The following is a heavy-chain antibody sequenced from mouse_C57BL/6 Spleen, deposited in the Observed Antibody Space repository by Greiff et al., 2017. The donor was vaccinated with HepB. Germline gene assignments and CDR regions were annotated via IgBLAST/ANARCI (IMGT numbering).Heavy chain of an antibody. V-gene: IGHV5-17*01. J-gene: IGHJ2*01. CDR1: GFTFSDYG. D-gene: IGHD1-1*01. CDR3: ARGYYGREYFDY. Sequence: DVMLVESGGGLVKPGGSLKLSCAASGFTFSDYGMHWVRQAPEKGLEWVAYISSGSSTIYYADTVKGRFTISRDNAKNTLFLRMTSLRSEDTAMYYCARGYYGREYFDYWGQGTTLTVSS. CDR2: ISSGSSTI.